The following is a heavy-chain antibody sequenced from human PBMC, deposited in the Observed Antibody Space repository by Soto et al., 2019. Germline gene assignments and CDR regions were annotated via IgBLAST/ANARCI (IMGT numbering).Heavy chain of an antibody. CDR3: AQAAGYDSSVRELDY. V-gene: IGHV3-23*01. CDR2: ISGSGGST. CDR1: GFTFSSYA. J-gene: IGHJ4*02. Sequence: EVPLLESGGGLVQPGGSLRLSCAASGFTFSSYAMSWVRQAPGKGLEWVSAISGSGGSTYYADSVKGRFTISRDNSKNTLYLQTNSLRAEDTAVYYCAQAAGYDSSVRELDYWGQGTLVTVSS. D-gene: IGHD3-22*01.